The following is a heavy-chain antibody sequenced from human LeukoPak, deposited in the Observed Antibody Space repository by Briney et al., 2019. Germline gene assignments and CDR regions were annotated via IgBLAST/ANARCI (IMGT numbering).Heavy chain of an antibody. CDR3: ARLTYYGSGSLDY. CDR2: IYYSGST. V-gene: IGHV4-59*12. Sequence: PSETLSLTCTVSGGSISSYYWSWIRQPPGKGLEWIGYIYYSGSTNYNPSLKSRVTISVETSKNEFSLKLRSVTAADTAVYYCARLTYYGSGSLDYWGQGTLVTVSS. D-gene: IGHD3-10*01. CDR1: GGSISSYY. J-gene: IGHJ4*02.